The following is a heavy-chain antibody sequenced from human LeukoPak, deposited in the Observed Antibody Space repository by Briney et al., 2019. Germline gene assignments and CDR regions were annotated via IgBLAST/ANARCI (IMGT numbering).Heavy chain of an antibody. CDR3: ARDRVLSRNWFDP. Sequence: SGGSLRLSCAASGFTFSSYSMNWVRQAPGKGLEWVSSISSSSSCIYYADSVKGRFTISRDNAKNSLYLQMNSLRAEDTAVYYCARDRVLSRNWFDPWGQGTLVTVSS. V-gene: IGHV3-21*01. CDR1: GFTFSSYS. J-gene: IGHJ5*02. D-gene: IGHD2-8*01. CDR2: ISSSSSCI.